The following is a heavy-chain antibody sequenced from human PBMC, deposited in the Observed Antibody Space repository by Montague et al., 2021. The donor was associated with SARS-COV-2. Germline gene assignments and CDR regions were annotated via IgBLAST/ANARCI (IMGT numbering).Heavy chain of an antibody. J-gene: IGHJ4*02. V-gene: IGHV4-34*01. CDR3: ARGHLSVAMSVVVYPSASYYFDD. CDR1: GGSFGDDY. D-gene: IGHD2-2*01. CDR2: IKHSGST. Sequence: SETLSLTCAVYGGSFGDDYWSWIRQPPGKGLEWIGDIKHSGSTNYNPSLKSRVTISVDTSKNQFSLKLTSVTAADTAVYFCARGHLSVAMSVVVYPSASYYFDDWGQGTTVTVSS.